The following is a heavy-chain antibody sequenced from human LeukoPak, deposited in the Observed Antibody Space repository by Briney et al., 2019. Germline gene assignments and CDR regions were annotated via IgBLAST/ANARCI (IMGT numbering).Heavy chain of an antibody. Sequence: GGSLRLSCAASGFTFSRYSMNWVRQAPGKGLEWVSFISGSTTTIYYADSVKGRFTISRDNAKNSLDLQMNNLRAEDTAVYYCARDYYGDYFFDYWGQGTLVTVSS. CDR2: ISGSTTTI. D-gene: IGHD4-17*01. V-gene: IGHV3-48*04. CDR1: GFTFSRYS. J-gene: IGHJ4*02. CDR3: ARDYYGDYFFDY.